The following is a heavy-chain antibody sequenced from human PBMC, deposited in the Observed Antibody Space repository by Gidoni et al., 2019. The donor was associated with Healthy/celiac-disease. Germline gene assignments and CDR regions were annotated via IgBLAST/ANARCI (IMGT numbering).Heavy chain of an antibody. V-gene: IGHV1-2*02. Sequence: QVQLVQSGAEVKKPGASVKVSCKASGYTFTGYYMHWVRQAPGQGLEWMGWINPNSGGTNYAQKFQGRVTMTRDTSISTAYMELSRLRSDDTAVYYCARVRAPYGDYPPEFDYWGQGTLVTVSS. CDR1: GYTFTGYY. CDR2: INPNSGGT. J-gene: IGHJ4*02. D-gene: IGHD4-17*01. CDR3: ARVRAPYGDYPPEFDY.